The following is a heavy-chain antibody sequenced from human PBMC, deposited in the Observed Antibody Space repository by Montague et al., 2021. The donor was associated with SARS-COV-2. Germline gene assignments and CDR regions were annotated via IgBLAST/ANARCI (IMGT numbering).Heavy chain of an antibody. V-gene: IGHV4-39*01. CDR2: VHYTGTT. CDR1: GGSITVSRYD. CDR3: ARHRANAGSFDI. Sequence: SETLSLTCTASGGSITVSRYDWGWIRQPPGKGLEWIGSVHYTGTTPYNASLKSRLTISVDTSENQFSLKMTSVTASDTAVYYCARHRANAGSFDIWGQGTMVTVSS. D-gene: IGHD1-1*01. J-gene: IGHJ3*02.